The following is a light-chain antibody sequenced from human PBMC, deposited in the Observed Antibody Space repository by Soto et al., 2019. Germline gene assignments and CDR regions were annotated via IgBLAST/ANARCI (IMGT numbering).Light chain of an antibody. V-gene: IGLV2-14*01. CDR2: EVN. CDR3: FSYAGSYSWV. J-gene: IGLJ3*02. CDR1: SSDVGGYKF. Sequence: QSALTQPASVSASPGQSITISCTGTSSDVGGYKFVSWYQHHPGKAPKLMIYEVNNRPSGVSNRFSGSKSGNTASLTISGLQPEDEADYYCFSYAGSYSWVFGGGTQLTVL.